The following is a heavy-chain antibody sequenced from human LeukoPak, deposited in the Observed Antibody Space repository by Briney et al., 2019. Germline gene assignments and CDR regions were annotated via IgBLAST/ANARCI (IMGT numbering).Heavy chain of an antibody. CDR2: KYYSGSA. J-gene: IGHJ3*02. Sequence: KPSQTLSLTCNVSGVSVSDGRYYWTWIRQHPGKGLEWIGYKYYSGSAKYNPSLKSRLTISVDTSKNQFSPQLTSVTAADTATYYCATPYCSSISCLDVFSMWGQGTRVTVSS. CDR1: GVSVSDGRYY. CDR3: ATPYCSSISCLDVFSM. D-gene: IGHD2-2*01. V-gene: IGHV4-31*03.